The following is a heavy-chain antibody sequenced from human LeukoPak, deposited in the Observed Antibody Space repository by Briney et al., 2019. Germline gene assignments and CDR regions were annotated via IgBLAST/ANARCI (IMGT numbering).Heavy chain of an antibody. CDR3: ARDIRAVAGRDYYYGMDV. CDR2: IWYGGSNK. V-gene: IGHV3-33*08. Sequence: GGSLRLSCAASGFSFSDYSMNWVRQAPGKGLEWVAVIWYGGSNKYYADSVKGRFTISRDNSKNTLYLQMNSLRAEDTAVYYCARDIRAVAGRDYYYGMDVWGQGTTVTVSS. D-gene: IGHD6-19*01. CDR1: GFSFSDYS. J-gene: IGHJ6*02.